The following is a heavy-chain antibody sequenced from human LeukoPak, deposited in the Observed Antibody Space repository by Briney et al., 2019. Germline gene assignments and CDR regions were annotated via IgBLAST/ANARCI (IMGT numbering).Heavy chain of an antibody. Sequence: PGGSLRLSCAASGFTVSSNYMSCVRQSPGKGLEWVSVIYSGGRTYYADSVKGRFTISRDNSKNTLYLQMNSLRAEDTAVYYCASLNDSSGYYYYYYYGMDVWGQGTTVTVSS. V-gene: IGHV3-66*01. CDR3: ASLNDSSGYYYYYYYGMDV. CDR1: GFTVSSNY. J-gene: IGHJ6*02. D-gene: IGHD3-22*01. CDR2: IYSGGRT.